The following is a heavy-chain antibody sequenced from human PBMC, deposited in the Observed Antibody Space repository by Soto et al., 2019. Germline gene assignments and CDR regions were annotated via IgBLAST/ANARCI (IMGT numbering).Heavy chain of an antibody. V-gene: IGHV3-30*14. CDR3: VKEVRARGGYSYGYSYFDY. J-gene: IGHJ4*02. Sequence: GGSLRLSCAASGFTFSSYAMHWVRQAPGKGLEWVAVISYDGSNKYYADSVKGRFTISRDNSKNTLYLQMSSLRAEDTAVYYCVKEVRARGGYSYGYSYFDYWGQGTLVTVSS. CDR1: GFTFSSYA. CDR2: ISYDGSNK. D-gene: IGHD5-18*01.